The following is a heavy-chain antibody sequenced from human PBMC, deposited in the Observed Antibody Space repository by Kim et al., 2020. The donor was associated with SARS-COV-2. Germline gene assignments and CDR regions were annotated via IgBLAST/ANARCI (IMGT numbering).Heavy chain of an antibody. J-gene: IGHJ6*03. D-gene: IGHD2-2*01. CDR3: ARERRTVVSRNYYYHMD. CDR2: INTNTGNP. Sequence: ASVKVSCKASGYSFTSHGMNWVRQAPGQGLEWMGWINTNTGNPTYAQAFTGRFVFSMDTSASTAYLQLSSLQSDDTAVYYCARERRTVVSRNYYYHMD. V-gene: IGHV7-4-1*02. CDR1: GYSFTSHG.